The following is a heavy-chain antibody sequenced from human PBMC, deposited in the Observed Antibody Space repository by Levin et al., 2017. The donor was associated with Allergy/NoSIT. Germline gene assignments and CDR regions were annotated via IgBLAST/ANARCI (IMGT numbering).Heavy chain of an antibody. CDR1: GFTFSSYA. D-gene: IGHD1-14*01. J-gene: IGHJ6*02. CDR2: ISYDGSNK. CDR3: ARDPQPYYYYGMDV. V-gene: IGHV3-30-3*01. Sequence: GESLKISCAASGFTFSSYAMHWVRQAPGKGLEWVAVISYDGSNKYYADSVKGRFTISRDNSKNTLYLQMNSLRAEDTAVYYCARDPQPYYYYGMDVWGQGTTVTVSS.